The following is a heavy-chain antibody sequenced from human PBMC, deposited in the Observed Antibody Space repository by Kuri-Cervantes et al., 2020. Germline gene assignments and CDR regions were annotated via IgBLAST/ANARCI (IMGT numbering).Heavy chain of an antibody. V-gene: IGHV4-30-4*08. D-gene: IGHD6-13*01. J-gene: IGHJ6*03. CDR2: IYNTGST. CDR1: GGSITSSSYY. CDR3: ATFSSPVSDYYMDV. Sequence: SETLSLTCTVSGGSITSSSYYWSWIRQPPGKGLEYIGYIYNTGSTFYNPSLKSPFTISIDTSKTQFSLKLSSVTAADTAVYYCATFSSPVSDYYMDVWGKGTTVTVSS.